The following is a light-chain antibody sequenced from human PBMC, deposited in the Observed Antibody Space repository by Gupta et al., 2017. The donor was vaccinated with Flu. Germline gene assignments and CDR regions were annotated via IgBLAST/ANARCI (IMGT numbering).Light chain of an antibody. Sequence: EIVLTQSPATAPLSSGERATLSCRSTQSVTSYLDWYQQIPGQAPRLLIYVASSRATGIPAKFSGSGSGTDFTLDISSLEPEDFAVFYCQQRTNWPITFGQGTQLEIK. CDR2: VAS. J-gene: IGKJ5*01. CDR3: QQRTNWPIT. V-gene: IGKV3-11*01. CDR1: QSVTSY.